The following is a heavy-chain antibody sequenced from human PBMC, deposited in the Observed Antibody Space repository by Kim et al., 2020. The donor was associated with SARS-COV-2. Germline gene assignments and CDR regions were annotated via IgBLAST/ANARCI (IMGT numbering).Heavy chain of an antibody. J-gene: IGHJ3*02. V-gene: IGHV3-7*01. CDR3: ARGGLFYSFDI. Sequence: EMEYVDAMRGRFTISRDNAKNSLYLQMSSLRAEDTAVYYCARGGLFYSFDIWGQGTLVSVSS. CDR2: EM. D-gene: IGHD3-10*01.